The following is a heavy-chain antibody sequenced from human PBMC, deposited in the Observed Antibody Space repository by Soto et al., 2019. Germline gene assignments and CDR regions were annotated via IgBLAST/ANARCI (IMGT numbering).Heavy chain of an antibody. Sequence: QVQLQESGPGLVRPSETLSLTCTVSGGSVTTGSYNWSWIRRPPGKGLEWIGNIFFTGITHYNPPLTNRVTMSVDTSKNQFSLTVTSVTAADTAVYYCARDGHGMDVWGQGTTVTVSS. J-gene: IGHJ6*02. CDR1: GGSVTTGSYN. CDR2: IFFTGIT. CDR3: ARDGHGMDV. V-gene: IGHV4-61*01.